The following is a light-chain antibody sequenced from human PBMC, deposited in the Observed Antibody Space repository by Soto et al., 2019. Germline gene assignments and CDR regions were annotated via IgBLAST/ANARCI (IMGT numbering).Light chain of an antibody. Sequence: EIVLTQSPGTLSLSPGERATLSCRASQSVSSSYLAWYQQKPGQAPRLLIYGASRRATGIPDRFSGSGSGTDFTLAISRLEPEDVAVYYCQQYGSSPRTFGHGTKVEIK. CDR1: QSVSSSY. V-gene: IGKV3-20*01. CDR2: GAS. CDR3: QQYGSSPRT. J-gene: IGKJ1*01.